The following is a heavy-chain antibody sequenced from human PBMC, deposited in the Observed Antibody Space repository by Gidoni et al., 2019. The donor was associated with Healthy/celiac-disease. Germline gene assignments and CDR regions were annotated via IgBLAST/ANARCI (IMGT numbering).Heavy chain of an antibody. CDR2: ISYDGSNK. CDR3: AKDGEWLLPTRD. CDR1: GFTFSSYG. Sequence: QVQLVESGGGVVQPGRSLRLSCAASGFTFSSYGMHWVRQAPGKGLEWVAVISYDGSNKYYADSVKGRFTISRDNSKNTLYLQMNSLRAEDTAVYYCAKDGEWLLPTRDWGQGTLVTVSS. J-gene: IGHJ4*02. D-gene: IGHD3-22*01. V-gene: IGHV3-30*18.